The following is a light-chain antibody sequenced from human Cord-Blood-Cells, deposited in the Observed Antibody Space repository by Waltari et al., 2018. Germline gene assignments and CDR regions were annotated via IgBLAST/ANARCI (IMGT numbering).Light chain of an antibody. CDR1: QSISSY. CDR3: QQSYSTPYT. CDR2: AAS. J-gene: IGKJ2*01. Sequence: DIQMTQSPSSLSASVGVRATITCRASQSISSYLNWYQQKPGKAPKLLIYAASSLQSGVPSRFSGSGSGTDFTLTISSLQPEDFATYYCQQSYSTPYTFGQGTKLEIK. V-gene: IGKV1-39*01.